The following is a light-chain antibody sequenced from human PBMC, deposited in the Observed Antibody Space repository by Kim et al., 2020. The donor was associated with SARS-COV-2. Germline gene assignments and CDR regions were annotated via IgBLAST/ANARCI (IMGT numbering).Light chain of an antibody. CDR2: AAS. V-gene: IGKV1-39*01. CDR3: QQSYKAPHT. J-gene: IGKJ2*01. CDR1: QNIDNY. Sequence: SASVGDRVTISCRASQNIDNYVNWYQQKPAKAPRRLIYAASTLQSGVPPRFSGSGSGTDFVLTISSLQPEDFASYYCQQSYKAPHTFGQGTKLEI.